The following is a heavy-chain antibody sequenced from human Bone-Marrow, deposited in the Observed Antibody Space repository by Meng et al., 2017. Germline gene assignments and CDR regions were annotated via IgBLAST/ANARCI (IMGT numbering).Heavy chain of an antibody. CDR2: IPHDGSKK. D-gene: IGHD1-1*01. CDR3: AREIGGTTPDY. CDR1: GLTFSSSA. V-gene: IGHV3-30*04. J-gene: IGHJ4*02. Sequence: QVQLGESGGGLVQPWRSLRLSCAALGLTFSSSAMHWVRQAPGKGLEWVAFIPHDGSKKFYADSVEGRFTISRDNSKDTVFLQMNSLRIEDTAVYYCAREIGGTTPDYWGQGTLVTVSS.